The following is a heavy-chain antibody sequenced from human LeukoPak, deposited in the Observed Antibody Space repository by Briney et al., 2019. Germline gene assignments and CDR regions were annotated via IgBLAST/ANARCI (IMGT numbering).Heavy chain of an antibody. D-gene: IGHD3-10*01. J-gene: IGHJ3*02. CDR2: IDHSGST. CDR1: DESFSGYY. V-gene: IGHV4-34*01. CDR3: ARGYRPYGEHEAFDI. Sequence: SETLSLTCAVYDESFSGYYCSWIRQPPRKGLEWIREIDHSGSTNYNPSLQSRVTISVDTSKNQFSLKVSSVSAADTAVYYCARGYRPYGEHEAFDIWGHGTTVTVSP.